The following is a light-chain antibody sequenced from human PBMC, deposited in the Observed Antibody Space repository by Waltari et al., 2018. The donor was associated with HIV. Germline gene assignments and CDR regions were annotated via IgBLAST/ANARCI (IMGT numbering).Light chain of an antibody. CDR3: QSYDSSLSGSV. Sequence: QSVLTQPPSVSGAPGQGVTLSCNGRSPTIWARYDEQWYRQLPGTAPKLLIFGNTNRPSGVPDRFSGSRSGTSASLAITGLQAEDEADYYCQSYDSSLSGSVFGGGTKLTVL. V-gene: IGLV1-40*01. J-gene: IGLJ2*01. CDR2: GNT. CDR1: SPTIWARYD.